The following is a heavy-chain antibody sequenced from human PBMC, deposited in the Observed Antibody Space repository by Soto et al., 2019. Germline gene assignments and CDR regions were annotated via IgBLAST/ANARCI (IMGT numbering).Heavy chain of an antibody. V-gene: IGHV5-10-1*01. D-gene: IGHD3-16*02. CDR1: GYSFTSYW. CDR3: ARLLLSRVDFDP. J-gene: IGHJ5*02. Sequence: PGEALRISWRGSGYSFTSYWISGVRQMPGKGLEWMGRIDPSDSYTNYSPSFQGHVTISADKSISTAYLQWSSLKASDTAMYYCARLLLSRVDFDPWGQRTPVTVSS. CDR2: IDPSDSYT.